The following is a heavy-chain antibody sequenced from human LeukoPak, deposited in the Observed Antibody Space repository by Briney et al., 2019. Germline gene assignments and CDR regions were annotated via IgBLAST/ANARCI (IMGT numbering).Heavy chain of an antibody. CDR2: IIPIFGTA. V-gene: IGHV1-69*13. Sequence: ASVKVSCKASGGTFSSYAISWVRQAPGQGLEWMGGIIPIFGTANYAQKFQGRVTITADESTSTAYMELSSLRSEDTAVYYCARVGGYSYGYDYWGRGTLVTVSP. J-gene: IGHJ4*02. CDR1: GGTFSSYA. CDR3: ARVGGYSYGYDY. D-gene: IGHD5-18*01.